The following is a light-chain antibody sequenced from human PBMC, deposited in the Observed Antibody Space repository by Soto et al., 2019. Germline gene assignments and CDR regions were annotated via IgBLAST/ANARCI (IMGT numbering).Light chain of an antibody. CDR2: AAS. CDR1: QGIRYD. Sequence: DIQMTQSPSSLSASVGDRVTITCRASQGIRYDLAWYQQKPGKAPKRLIYAASSLQSGVPSRFSGSGSGTEFTLTISRLQPEDFAIYYCLQHNNYPPITFGQGTRLEIK. J-gene: IGKJ5*01. CDR3: LQHNNYPPIT. V-gene: IGKV1-17*01.